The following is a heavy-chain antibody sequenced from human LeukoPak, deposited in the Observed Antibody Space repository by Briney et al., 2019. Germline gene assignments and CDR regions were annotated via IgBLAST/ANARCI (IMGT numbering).Heavy chain of an antibody. D-gene: IGHD3-3*01. J-gene: IGHJ4*02. CDR1: GFTVSSNY. CDR2: IYSGGST. Sequence: GGSLRLSCAASGFTVSSNYMSWVRQAPGKGLEWVSVIYSGGSTYYADSVKGRFTISRDNSKNTLYLQMNSLRAEDTAVYYCARLRFLEWLSYYFDYWGQGTLVTVSS. CDR3: ARLRFLEWLSYYFDY. V-gene: IGHV3-53*05.